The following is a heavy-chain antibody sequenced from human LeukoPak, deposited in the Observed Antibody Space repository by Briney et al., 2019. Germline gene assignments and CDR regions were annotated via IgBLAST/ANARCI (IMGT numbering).Heavy chain of an antibody. CDR3: AKPHSSSWHAGTYYFDY. CDR2: ISGSGGST. D-gene: IGHD6-13*01. V-gene: IGHV3-23*01. J-gene: IGHJ4*02. CDR1: GFTFSSYA. Sequence: SGGSLRLSCAASGFTFSSYAMSWVRQAPGKGLEWVSAISGSGGSTYYADSVKGRFTISRDNSKNTLYLQMNSLRAEDTAVYHCAKPHSSSWHAGTYYFDYWGQGTLVTVSS.